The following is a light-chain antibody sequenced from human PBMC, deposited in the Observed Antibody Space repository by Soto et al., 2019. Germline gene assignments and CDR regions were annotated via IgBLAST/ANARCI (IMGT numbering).Light chain of an antibody. CDR2: GAS. J-gene: IGKJ5*01. CDR1: QSINNK. Sequence: EIVVTQSPATLSVSPGERVTLSCRSSQSINNKVAWYQQKPGQAPRLLIYGASTRATGISARFSGSGSGTEFTLTISSLQSEDFAVYYCQQYNNWPPITFGQGTRLEI. V-gene: IGKV3-15*01. CDR3: QQYNNWPPIT.